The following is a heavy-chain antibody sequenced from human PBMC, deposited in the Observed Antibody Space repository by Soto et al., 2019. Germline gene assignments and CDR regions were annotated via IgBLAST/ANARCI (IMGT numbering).Heavy chain of an antibody. CDR3: AHSPWGAAPDY. D-gene: IGHD3-16*01. CDR1: GFSVSARGVG. Sequence: QITLKESGPTLVKPTQTLTLTCTVSGFSVSARGVGVGWIRQPPGKALEWLGIIYWNDDKRYSPSLKSRLTITKDTSKTQVVLTMTNMDPVDTATYYCAHSPWGAAPDYWGQGTLVTVSS. V-gene: IGHV2-5*01. CDR2: IYWNDDK. J-gene: IGHJ4*02.